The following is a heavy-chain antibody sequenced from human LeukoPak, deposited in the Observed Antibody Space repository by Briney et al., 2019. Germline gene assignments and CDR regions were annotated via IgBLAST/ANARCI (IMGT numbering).Heavy chain of an antibody. V-gene: IGHV3-7*01. Sequence: GGSLRLSCAASGFTFSSYWMSWVRQAPGKGLEWVANIKQDGSEKYYVDSVKGRFTISRDNAKNSLYLQMNSLRAEDTAVYYCARARGYDSSGYASEVSAEYFQHWGQGTLVTVSS. D-gene: IGHD3-22*01. CDR2: IKQDGSEK. CDR1: GFTFSSYW. J-gene: IGHJ1*01. CDR3: ARARGYDSSGYASEVSAEYFQH.